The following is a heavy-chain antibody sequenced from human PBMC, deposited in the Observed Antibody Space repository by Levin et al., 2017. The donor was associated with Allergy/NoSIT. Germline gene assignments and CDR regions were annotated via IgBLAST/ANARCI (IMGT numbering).Heavy chain of an antibody. CDR1: GGSISSYY. J-gene: IGHJ5*02. CDR2: MYTSGNT. V-gene: IGHV4-4*07. D-gene: IGHD1-26*01. CDR3: ARVRVGATGWLDP. Sequence: PSQTLSLTCTVSGGSISSYYWSWIRQSAGKGLEWIGRMYTSGNTNYNPSLKSRVTMSVDTSKNQLSLKLTSVTAADTAVYYCARVRVGATGWLDPWGQGTQVTVSS.